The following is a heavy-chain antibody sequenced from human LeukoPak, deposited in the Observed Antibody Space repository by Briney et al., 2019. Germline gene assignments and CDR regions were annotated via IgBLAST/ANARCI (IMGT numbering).Heavy chain of an antibody. D-gene: IGHD3-3*01. CDR1: GFTFSDHY. CDR3: ARESSIFGVVARSYMDV. Sequence: QSGGSLRLSCAASGFTFSDHYIDWVRQAPGKGLEWVGRTRNKAEGYKTEYAASVKGRFTISRDDSKKSLYLQMNSLKTEDTAVYYCARESSIFGVVARSYMDVWGKGTTVTVSS. J-gene: IGHJ6*03. V-gene: IGHV3-72*01. CDR2: TRNKAEGYKT.